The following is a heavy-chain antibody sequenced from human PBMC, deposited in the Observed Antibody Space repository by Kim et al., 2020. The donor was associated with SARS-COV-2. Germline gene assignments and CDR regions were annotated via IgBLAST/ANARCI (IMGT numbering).Heavy chain of an antibody. CDR2: IYHSGST. Sequence: SETLSLTCAVSGGSISSSNWWSWVRQPPGKGLEWIGEIYHSGSTNYNPPLKSRVTISVDKSKNQFSLKLSSVTAADTAVYYCAGDLLKCSSTSCYPTYYYYGMDVRGHGTPVTVSS. D-gene: IGHD2-2*01. CDR1: GGSISSSNW. CDR3: AGDLLKCSSTSCYPTYYYYGMDV. J-gene: IGHJ6*02. V-gene: IGHV4-4*02.